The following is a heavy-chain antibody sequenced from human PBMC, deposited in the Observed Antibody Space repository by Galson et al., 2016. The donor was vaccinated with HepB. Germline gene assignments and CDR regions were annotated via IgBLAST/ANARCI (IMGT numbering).Heavy chain of an antibody. D-gene: IGHD3-10*01. Sequence: CAISGDSVPNNNAGWYWIRQSPSRGLECLGRTFYRSNWQNDYADSVNSRISINADTAKNEFSLHLSSVTPEDTGVYYCARSYLLGRGFGWWGPGTPVTVSS. J-gene: IGHJ4*02. CDR1: GDSVPNNNAG. CDR2: TFYRSNWQN. V-gene: IGHV6-1*01. CDR3: ARSYLLGRGFGW.